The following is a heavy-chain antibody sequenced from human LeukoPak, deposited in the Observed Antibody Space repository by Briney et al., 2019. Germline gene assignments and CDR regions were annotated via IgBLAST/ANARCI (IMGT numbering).Heavy chain of an antibody. Sequence: SETLSLTCTVSGGSINSYYWSWIRQPPGKGLVWIGYIYYSGMTDYNPSLKSRVTISVDTSKNQFSLKLSSVTAADTAMYYCARHRIAAAGTYFDYWGQGTLVTVSS. D-gene: IGHD6-13*01. CDR3: ARHRIAAAGTYFDY. J-gene: IGHJ4*02. CDR1: GGSINSYY. V-gene: IGHV4-59*08. CDR2: IYYSGMT.